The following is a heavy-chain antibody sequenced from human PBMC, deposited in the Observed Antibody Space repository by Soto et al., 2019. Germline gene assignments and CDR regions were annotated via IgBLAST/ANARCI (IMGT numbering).Heavy chain of an antibody. CDR2: IYNGGST. CDR1: GDSMNSYY. J-gene: IGHJ5*02. Sequence: SETLSLTCTVSGDSMNSYYWTWIRQPPGKGLEWIGYIYNGGSTNYSPSLKNRVTMSVDTSKRQFSLQLTSVTAADTAVYYCARGSISNWRWFDPWGQGTLVTVSS. D-gene: IGHD1-20*01. V-gene: IGHV4-59*01. CDR3: ARGSISNWRWFDP.